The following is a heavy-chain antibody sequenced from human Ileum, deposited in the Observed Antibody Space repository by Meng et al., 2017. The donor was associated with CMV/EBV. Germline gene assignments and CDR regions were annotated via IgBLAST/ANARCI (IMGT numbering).Heavy chain of an antibody. CDR1: GFLSNSFA. CDR2: MSFNGASV. CDR3: ARENGSGSYLIDY. D-gene: IGHD3-10*01. Sequence: EAAGFLSNSFALHLFHHAPGKGLELMAIMSFNGASVHYAESVHGRFTISRKNSKNMVYLQVNSLRAADAAVYYCARENGSGSYLIDYWGQGTLVTVSS. V-gene: IGHV3-30-3*01. J-gene: IGHJ4*02.